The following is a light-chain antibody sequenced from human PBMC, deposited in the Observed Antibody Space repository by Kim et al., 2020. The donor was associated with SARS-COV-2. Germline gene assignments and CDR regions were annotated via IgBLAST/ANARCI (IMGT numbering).Light chain of an antibody. CDR2: RNN. J-gene: IGLJ2*01. Sequence: QRVTISCSGSSSNIGTNYVYWYQQLPGTSPKLLIYRNNQRPSGVPDRFSGSKSGTSASLAISGLRFEDEADYYCAAWDDSLSGVVFGGGTQLTVL. V-gene: IGLV1-47*01. CDR3: AAWDDSLSGVV. CDR1: SSNIGTNY.